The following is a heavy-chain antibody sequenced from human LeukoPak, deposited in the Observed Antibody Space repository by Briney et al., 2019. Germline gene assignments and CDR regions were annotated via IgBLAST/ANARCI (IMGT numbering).Heavy chain of an antibody. CDR1: GGSFSGYY. Sequence: SETLSLTCAVYGGSFSGYYWSWIRQPPGKGLEWIGYIYYSGSTNYNPSLKSRVTISVDTSKNQFSLKLSSVTAADTAVYYCARLDSMGPDYYDSSGYPYYFDYWGQGTLVTVSS. J-gene: IGHJ4*02. CDR2: IYYSGST. D-gene: IGHD3-22*01. V-gene: IGHV4-59*01. CDR3: ARLDSMGPDYYDSSGYPYYFDY.